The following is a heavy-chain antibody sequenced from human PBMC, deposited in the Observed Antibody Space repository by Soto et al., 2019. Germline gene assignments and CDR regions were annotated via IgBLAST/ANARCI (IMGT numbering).Heavy chain of an antibody. CDR2: INHSGST. Sequence: QVQLQQWGAGLLKPSETLSLTFAVYGGSFSGYYWSWIRQPPGKGLEWIGEINHSGSTNYNPSLKSRVTISVDTSKNQFSLKLSSVTAADTAVYYCARQGYVAANFDYWGQGTLVTVSS. CDR3: ARQGYVAANFDY. V-gene: IGHV4-34*01. CDR1: GGSFSGYY. D-gene: IGHD6-13*01. J-gene: IGHJ4*02.